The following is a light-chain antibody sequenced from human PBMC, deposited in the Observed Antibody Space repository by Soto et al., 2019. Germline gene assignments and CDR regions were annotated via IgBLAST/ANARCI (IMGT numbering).Light chain of an antibody. CDR3: QSYDSSLSGYV. J-gene: IGLJ1*01. CDR1: SSNIGAGYD. V-gene: IGLV1-40*01. CDR2: GNN. Sequence: QSVLTQPPSVSGAPGQRVTISCTGSSSNIGAGYDVHWYQQLPGTAPKLLIYGNNNRPSGVPDRFSGSKSGTSASLAITRLQAEDDCQSYDSSLSGYVFGTGTKLTVL.